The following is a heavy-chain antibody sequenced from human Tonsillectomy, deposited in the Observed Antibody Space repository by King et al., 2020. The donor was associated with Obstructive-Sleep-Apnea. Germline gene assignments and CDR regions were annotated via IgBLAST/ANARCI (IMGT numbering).Heavy chain of an antibody. CDR3: ARAGITVAGTKYFQH. CDR2: ISTYNGNT. J-gene: IGHJ1*01. CDR1: GYSFSNYG. Sequence: QLVQSGAEVKKPGASVKVSCKASGYSFSNYGISWVRQAPGQGLEGMGWISTYNGNTNYAQKLQGRVTMTPDTSTSTAYMELRSLRSDDTAVYYCARAGITVAGTKYFQHWGQGTLVTVSS. V-gene: IGHV1-18*04. D-gene: IGHD6-19*01.